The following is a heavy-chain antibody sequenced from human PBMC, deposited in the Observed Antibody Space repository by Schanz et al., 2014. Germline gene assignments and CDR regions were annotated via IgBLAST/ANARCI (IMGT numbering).Heavy chain of an antibody. D-gene: IGHD6-13*01. J-gene: IGHJ4*01. CDR2: ISGTTTYT. V-gene: IGHV3-11*05. Sequence: PGGSLRLSCAASGFTFSDYYMSWIRQAPGKGLEWVSYISGTTTYTNYADSVKGRFTISRDNAKNSLFLQMNSLRVEDTAVYYCAREQIMAAAGLVDYWGHGTLVTVSS. CDR3: AREQIMAAAGLVDY. CDR1: GFTFSDYY.